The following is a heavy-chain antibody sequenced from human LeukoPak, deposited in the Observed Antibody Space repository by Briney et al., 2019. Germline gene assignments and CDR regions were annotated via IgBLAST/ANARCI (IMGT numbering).Heavy chain of an antibody. V-gene: IGHV3-23*01. Sequence: GGSLNLSCAAFEFAFSSYAMSWVRKPPGKGLDWFSAISGSGGSTYYADSVKGRFTISRDNSKNTLYLQMNSLRAEDTAVYYCAKDLISYDSSGYYNYWGQGTLVTVSS. CDR3: AKDLISYDSSGYYNY. CDR2: ISGSGGST. J-gene: IGHJ4*02. CDR1: EFAFSSYA. D-gene: IGHD3-22*01.